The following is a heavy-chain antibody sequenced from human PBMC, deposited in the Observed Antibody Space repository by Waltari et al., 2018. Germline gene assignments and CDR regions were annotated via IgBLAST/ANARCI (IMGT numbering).Heavy chain of an antibody. D-gene: IGHD6-6*01. Sequence: QVQLQQWGAGLLKPSETLSLTCAVYGGSFSGYYWSWIRQPPGKGLEWIGEINHSGSTNYNPSLKSRVTISVDTSKNQFSLKLSSVTAADTAVYYCARGRGSSGRYYYYMDVWGKGTTVTISS. CDR3: ARGRGSSGRYYYYMDV. CDR1: GGSFSGYY. CDR2: INHSGST. V-gene: IGHV4-34*01. J-gene: IGHJ6*03.